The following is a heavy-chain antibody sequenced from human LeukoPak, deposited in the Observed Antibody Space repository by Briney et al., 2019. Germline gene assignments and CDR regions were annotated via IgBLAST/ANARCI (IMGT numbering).Heavy chain of an antibody. J-gene: IGHJ4*02. D-gene: IGHD2-2*01. CDR2: INHSGST. CDR1: GGSFSGYY. CDR3: ARDVVVPAALRYFDC. V-gene: IGHV4-34*01. Sequence: SQTLSLTCVVYGGSFSGYYWSWIRQPPGKGLEWIGEINHSGSTNYNPSLKSRVPISVDTSKNQFSLKLSSVTAADTAVYYCARDVVVPAALRYFDCWGQGTLVTVSS.